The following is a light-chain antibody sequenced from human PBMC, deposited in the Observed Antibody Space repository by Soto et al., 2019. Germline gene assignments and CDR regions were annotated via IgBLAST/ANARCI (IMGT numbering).Light chain of an antibody. Sequence: QSVLTQPPSVSGAPGQRVTISCTGTSSNIGAGYDVHWYQQVPGTSPKLLIFVNSNRPSGVPDRFSGSKSGTSASLAITGLRAEDEADYYCQSYDNSLSVHVVFGGGTKLTVL. CDR2: VNS. J-gene: IGLJ2*01. V-gene: IGLV1-40*01. CDR1: SSNIGAGYD. CDR3: QSYDNSLSVHVV.